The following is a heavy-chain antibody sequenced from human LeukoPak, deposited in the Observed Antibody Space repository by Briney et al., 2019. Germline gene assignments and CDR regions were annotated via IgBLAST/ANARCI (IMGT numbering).Heavy chain of an antibody. CDR1: GYTFTGYY. CDR2: INPNSGGT. V-gene: IGHV1-2*02. CDR3: ARGGKLRYFDWLLPADDNWFDP. Sequence: ASVKVSCKASGYTFTGYYMHWVRQAPGQGLEWMGWINPNSGGTNYAQKFQGRVTMTRDTSISTAYMELSRLRSDDTAVYYCARGGKLRYFDWLLPADDNWFDPWGQGTLVTVSS. D-gene: IGHD3-9*01. J-gene: IGHJ5*02.